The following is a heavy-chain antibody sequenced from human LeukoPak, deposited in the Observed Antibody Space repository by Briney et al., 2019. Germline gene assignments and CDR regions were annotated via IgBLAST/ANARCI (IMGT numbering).Heavy chain of an antibody. Sequence: GGSLRLSCAASGFTFSSYGMHWVRQAPGKGLEWVAFIRYDGSNKYYADSVKGRFTISRDNSKNTLYLQMNSLRAEDTAVYYCAKEGVGGSYVWGFFDYWGQGTLVTVSS. CDR2: IRYDGSNK. CDR1: GFTFSSYG. D-gene: IGHD1-26*01. J-gene: IGHJ4*02. CDR3: AKEGVGGSYVWGFFDY. V-gene: IGHV3-30*02.